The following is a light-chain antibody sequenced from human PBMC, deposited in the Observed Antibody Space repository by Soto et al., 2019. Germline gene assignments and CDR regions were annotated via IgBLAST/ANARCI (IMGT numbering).Light chain of an antibody. CDR3: QQSYSTLYT. CDR2: AAS. V-gene: IGKV1-39*01. CDR1: QSISSY. J-gene: IGKJ2*01. Sequence: DIQMTQSPSSLSASVGDRVTITCRASQSISSYLNWYQQKPGTAPKLLIYAASSLQSGVPSRFSGRGSGTDFTLTISSLQPEDFATDYCQQSYSTLYTFGQGTKLEIK.